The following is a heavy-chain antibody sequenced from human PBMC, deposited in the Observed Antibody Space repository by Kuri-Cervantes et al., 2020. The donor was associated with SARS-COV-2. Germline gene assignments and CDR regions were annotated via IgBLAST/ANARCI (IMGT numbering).Heavy chain of an antibody. CDR3: TTLIDY. J-gene: IGHJ4*02. V-gene: IGHV3-73*01. CDR1: GFLFSYSA. CDR2: IPVKAKNYAT. Sequence: GESLKISCEVSGFLFSYSAIHWVRQASGKGLEWVGRIPVKAKNYATAYVASGKGRFSISRDDSKNVAYLQMNSLRTEDTAVYYCTTLIDYWGQGTLVTVSS.